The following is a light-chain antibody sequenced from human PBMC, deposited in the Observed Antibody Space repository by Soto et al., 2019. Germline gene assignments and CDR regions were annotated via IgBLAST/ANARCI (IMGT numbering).Light chain of an antibody. CDR2: WAS. CDR3: QKYNSARWT. V-gene: IGKV4-1*01. Sequence: IVMTQSPDSLALSLCDRSTINCKSSQSVLYSSNNKNYLAWYQQKPGQPPKLLIYWASTRESGVPDRFSGSGSGTDFNLTISSLQPEDVATYYCQKYNSARWTFGQGTKVDIK. CDR1: QSVLYSSNNKNY. J-gene: IGKJ1*01.